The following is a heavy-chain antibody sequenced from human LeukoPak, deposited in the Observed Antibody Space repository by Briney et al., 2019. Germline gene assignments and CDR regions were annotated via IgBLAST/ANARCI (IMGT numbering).Heavy chain of an antibody. CDR1: GFTFSSYA. CDR2: ISYDGSNK. D-gene: IGHD3-9*01. CDR3: ARVFDWLLWDGY. J-gene: IGHJ4*02. V-gene: IGHV3-30*04. Sequence: GRSLRLSCAASGFTFSSYAMHWVRQAPGKGLEWVAVISYDGSNKYYAGSVKGRFTISRDNSKNTLYLQMNSLRAEDTAVYYCARVFDWLLWDGYWGQGTLVTVSS.